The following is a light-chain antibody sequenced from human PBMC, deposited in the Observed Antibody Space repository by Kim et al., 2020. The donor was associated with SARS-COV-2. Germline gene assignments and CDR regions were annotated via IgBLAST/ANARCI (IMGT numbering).Light chain of an antibody. CDR1: NIGSKS. CDR2: DDS. V-gene: IGLV3-21*03. Sequence: PGKTARITCGGNNIGSKSVHWYQQKPGQATVLVVYDDSDRPSGIPERFSGSKSGNTATLTISRVEAGDEADYYCQVWDSSSYHPVVFGGGTQLTVL. CDR3: QVWDSSSYHPVV. J-gene: IGLJ2*01.